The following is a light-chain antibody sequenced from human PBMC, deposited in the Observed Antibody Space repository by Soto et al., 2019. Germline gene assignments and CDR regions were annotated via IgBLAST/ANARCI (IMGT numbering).Light chain of an antibody. J-gene: IGKJ2*01. CDR3: QQYGRSPGYT. CDR1: QSVSSSY. CDR2: GAS. Sequence: EIVLTQSPGTLSLSPGERATLSCRASQSVSSSYLAWYQQKPGQAPRLLIYGASSRATGIPDRFSGSGSRTDFSLTISRLEPEDFAVYYCQQYGRSPGYTFGQGTKLEIK. V-gene: IGKV3-20*01.